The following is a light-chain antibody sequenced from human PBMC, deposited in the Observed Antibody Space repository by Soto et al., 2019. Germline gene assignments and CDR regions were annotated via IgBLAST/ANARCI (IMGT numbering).Light chain of an antibody. Sequence: DIVMTQSPDSLAVSLGEGATINCKSSQSVLYSSNNKNYLVWYQQKPGQPPKLLIYWASTRESGVPDRFSGSGSGTDFTLTISSLQAEDVAVYYCQQDYSTPYTFGQGTKLEIK. J-gene: IGKJ2*01. V-gene: IGKV4-1*01. CDR1: QSVLYSSNNKNY. CDR3: QQDYSTPYT. CDR2: WAS.